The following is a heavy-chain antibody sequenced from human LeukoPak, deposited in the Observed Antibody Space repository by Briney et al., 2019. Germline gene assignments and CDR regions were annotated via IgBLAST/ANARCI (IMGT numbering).Heavy chain of an antibody. Sequence: PSETLSLTCTVSGGSMSPYHWGWIRQPAGKGLEWIGRIYTSGSTNYNPSLKSRVTMSADTSKNQFSLKLSSVTAADTAVYYCARGRLGVYWFDPWGQGTLVTVSS. CDR1: GGSMSPYH. CDR2: IYTSGST. V-gene: IGHV4-4*07. CDR3: ARGRLGVYWFDP. D-gene: IGHD3-16*01. J-gene: IGHJ5*02.